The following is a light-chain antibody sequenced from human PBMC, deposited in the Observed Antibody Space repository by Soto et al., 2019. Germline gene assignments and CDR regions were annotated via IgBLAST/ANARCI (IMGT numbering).Light chain of an antibody. Sequence: AIRMTQSPSSLSASTGDSVTITCRASLGISSYLAWYQQKPGKAPKLLIYAASTLPSGIPSSVSGSGSGTDFTRTISGLPSEDLATSYSQQYNSYPLTFGGGTKVVIK. J-gene: IGKJ4*01. CDR1: LGISSY. CDR3: QQYNSYPLT. V-gene: IGKV1-8*01. CDR2: AAS.